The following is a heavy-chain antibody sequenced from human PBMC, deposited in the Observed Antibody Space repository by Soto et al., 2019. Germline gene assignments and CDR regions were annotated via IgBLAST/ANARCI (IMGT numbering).Heavy chain of an antibody. CDR1: GFTFSTYT. Sequence: QVQVVESGGGVVQPGRSLRLSCAASGFTFSTYTMHWVRQAPGKGLEWVARISSDGSNKYYADSVKGRFTISRDNSKNTLYLQMNSLRGEDTAVYYCTRAPASSWHTFDYWGQGTLFTVSS. CDR3: TRAPASSWHTFDY. D-gene: IGHD6-13*01. V-gene: IGHV3-30-3*01. J-gene: IGHJ4*02. CDR2: ISSDGSNK.